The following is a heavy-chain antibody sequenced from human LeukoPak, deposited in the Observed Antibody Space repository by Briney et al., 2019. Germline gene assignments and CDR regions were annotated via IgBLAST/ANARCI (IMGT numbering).Heavy chain of an antibody. CDR1: GGTFSSYV. J-gene: IGHJ3*02. V-gene: IGHV1-69*06. Sequence: GASVKVSCKASGGTFSSYVISWVRQAPGQGLEWMGGIIPMFGTANYAQKFQGRVTITADKSTSTAYMELSSLRSEDTAMYYCARELDIVVVVAAPSAFDIWGQGTMVTVSS. D-gene: IGHD2-15*01. CDR2: IIPMFGTA. CDR3: ARELDIVVVVAAPSAFDI.